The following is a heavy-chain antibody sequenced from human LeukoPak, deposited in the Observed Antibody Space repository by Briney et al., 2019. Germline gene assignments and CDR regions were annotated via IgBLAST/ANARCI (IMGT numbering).Heavy chain of an antibody. CDR3: TSLRWELLYYFGY. D-gene: IGHD1-26*01. Sequence: GGSLRLSCAASGFTFSNAWMSWVRQAPGKGLEWVGRIKSKTDGGTTDYAAPVKGRFAISRDDSKNTLYLQMNSLKTEDTAVYYCTSLRWELLYYFGYWGQGTLVTVSS. CDR2: IKSKTDGGTT. V-gene: IGHV3-15*01. CDR1: GFTFSNAW. J-gene: IGHJ4*02.